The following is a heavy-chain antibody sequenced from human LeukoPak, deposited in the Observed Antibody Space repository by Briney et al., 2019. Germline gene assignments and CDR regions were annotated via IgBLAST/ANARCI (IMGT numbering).Heavy chain of an antibody. V-gene: IGHV3-15*01. Sequence: RGSLRLSCAASGFTFSNAWMYCVRQAPGKGQEWVGRINSKISGGTTDYAAPVKGRFTISRDDSKNTLYLQMNSLKTEDTAVYYCTTDAPYYYGSGTKTDAFDLWGQGAMVTVSS. CDR3: TTDAPYYYGSGTKTDAFDL. CDR2: INSKISGGTT. D-gene: IGHD3-10*01. CDR1: GFTFSNAW. J-gene: IGHJ3*01.